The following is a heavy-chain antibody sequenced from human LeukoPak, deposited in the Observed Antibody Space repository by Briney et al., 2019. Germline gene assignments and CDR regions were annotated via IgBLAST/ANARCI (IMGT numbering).Heavy chain of an antibody. V-gene: IGHV3-30*02. Sequence: GGSLRLSCAASGFTFSSYAMSWVRQAPGKGLEGVAFIRYDGSNKYYADSVKGRFTISRNNSKNTLYLQMNSLRAEDTAVYYCAKEQLRFLEPYMDVWGKGTTVTVSS. D-gene: IGHD3-3*01. CDR3: AKEQLRFLEPYMDV. J-gene: IGHJ6*03. CDR1: GFTFSSYA. CDR2: IRYDGSNK.